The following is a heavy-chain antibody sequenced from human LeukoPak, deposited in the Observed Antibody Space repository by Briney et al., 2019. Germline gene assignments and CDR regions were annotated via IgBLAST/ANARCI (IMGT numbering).Heavy chain of an antibody. CDR1: GFTFRNYA. CDR2: ISGSGGST. V-gene: IGHV3-23*01. J-gene: IGHJ4*02. CDR3: AKDSDCDY. Sequence: GGSLRLSCAASGFTFRNYAMSWVRQAPGKGLEWVSSISGSGGSTYDADSVKGRFTISRDNSKNTLYLQMNSLRAEDTAVYYCAKDSDCDYWGQGTLVTVSS.